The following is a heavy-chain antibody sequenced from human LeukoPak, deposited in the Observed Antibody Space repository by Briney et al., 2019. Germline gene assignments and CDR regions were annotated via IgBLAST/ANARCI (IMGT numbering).Heavy chain of an antibody. J-gene: IGHJ4*02. CDR2: ISSNGGST. Sequence: GGSLRLSCAASGFTFSSYAMHWVRQAPGKGLEYVSAISSNGGSTYYANSVKGRFTISRDNSKNTLYLQMVSLRAEDMAVYYCARDGSSGHFDYWGQGTLVTVSS. D-gene: IGHD6-19*01. CDR3: ARDGSSGHFDY. V-gene: IGHV3-64*01. CDR1: GFTFSSYA.